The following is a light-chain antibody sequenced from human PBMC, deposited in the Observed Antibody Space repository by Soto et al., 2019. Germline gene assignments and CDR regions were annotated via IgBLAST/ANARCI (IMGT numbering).Light chain of an antibody. J-gene: IGKJ2*02. CDR2: WAS. Sequence: DIVMTQSPDSLAVSLGERATINCKSSQSVLYSSNNKNYLAWYQQKPGQPPKLLIYWASTRESGVPDRFSGSGSGTDFTLTISSLQAVDVAVYYCQQYYSTPWTFGQGTKLEIK. V-gene: IGKV4-1*01. CDR1: QSVLYSSNNKNY. CDR3: QQYYSTPWT.